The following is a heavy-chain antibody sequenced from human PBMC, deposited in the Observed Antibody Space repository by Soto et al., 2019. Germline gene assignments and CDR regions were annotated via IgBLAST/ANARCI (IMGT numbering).Heavy chain of an antibody. V-gene: IGHV1-2*04. CDR2: INPNSGGT. CDR3: ARGNYYDFWSGYYNGVATHYGMDV. CDR1: VYTLTRYY. J-gene: IGHJ6*02. D-gene: IGHD3-3*01. Sequence: SEKVSCKASVYTLTRYYMHLLRQAPGQGLEWIGWINPNSGGTNYAQKFQGWVTMTRDTSISTAYMELSRLRSDEKAVYYCARGNYYDFWSGYYNGVATHYGMDVWGQGTTVTVSS.